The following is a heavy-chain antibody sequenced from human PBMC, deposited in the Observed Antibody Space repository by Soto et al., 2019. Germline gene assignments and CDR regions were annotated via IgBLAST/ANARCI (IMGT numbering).Heavy chain of an antibody. J-gene: IGHJ6*02. CDR3: ARENMGGWGSDYYYCMDV. CDR2: IYYSGST. Sequence: QVQLQESGPGLVKPSETLSLTCTVSGGSVSSGSYYWSWIRQPPGKGLEWIGYIYYSGSTNYNPSLKSRVTRAVDTSTNQFSLKLSSVTAADTAVYYGARENMGGWGSDYYYCMDVWGQGTTVTVSS. V-gene: IGHV4-61*01. CDR1: GGSVSSGSYY. D-gene: IGHD3-10*01.